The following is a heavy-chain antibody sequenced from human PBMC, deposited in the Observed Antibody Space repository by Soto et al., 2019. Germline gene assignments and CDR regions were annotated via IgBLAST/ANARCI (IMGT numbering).Heavy chain of an antibody. J-gene: IGHJ5*02. CDR2: ISNDGSKK. CDR3: ARESLGVTMVRGVIRQATTPGHITPNNWFDP. Sequence: GGSLRLSCAASGFTFSDYYMSWIRQAPGKGLEWVARISNDGSKKVYADSVKGRFTISRDSSRNTLYLQMNCLRAEDTAVYYCARESLGVTMVRGVIRQATTPGHITPNNWFDPWGQGTLVTVSS. CDR1: GFTFSDYY. D-gene: IGHD3-10*01. V-gene: IGHV3-30*03.